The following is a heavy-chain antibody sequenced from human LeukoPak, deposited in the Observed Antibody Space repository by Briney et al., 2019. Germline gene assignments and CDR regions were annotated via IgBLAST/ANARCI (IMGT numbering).Heavy chain of an antibody. CDR3: ARRGRLGSSTYYYYYMDV. Sequence: GESLKISCKGSGYSFTTYWIGWVRQMPGKGLEWMGIIYPGDSDTRYSPSFQGQVTISADKSIGTAYLQWSSLKASDTAMYYCARRGRLGSSTYYYYYMDVWGKGTTVTVSS. V-gene: IGHV5-51*01. CDR2: IYPGDSDT. D-gene: IGHD3-10*01. J-gene: IGHJ6*03. CDR1: GYSFTTYW.